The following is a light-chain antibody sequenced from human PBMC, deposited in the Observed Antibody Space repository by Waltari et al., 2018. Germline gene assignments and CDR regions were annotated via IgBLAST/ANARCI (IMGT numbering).Light chain of an antibody. CDR1: QGISNY. CDR2: AAS. V-gene: IGKV1-27*01. Sequence: DIQMTQSPSSLSASVGDSVTSTCRASQGISNYLAWYQQKPGKVPKLLSYAASTLQSWVPSRFSGSGSGTDFTLTISSLQPEDVATYYCQKYNSAPRTFGPVTKVDIK. J-gene: IGKJ3*01. CDR3: QKYNSAPRT.